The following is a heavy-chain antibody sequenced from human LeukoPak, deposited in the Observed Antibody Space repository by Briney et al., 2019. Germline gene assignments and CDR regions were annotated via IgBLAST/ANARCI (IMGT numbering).Heavy chain of an antibody. CDR3: ARLMLAEYFQH. CDR1: GFTVSSNY. Sequence: GGSLRLSCAASGFTVSSNYMSWVRQAPGKGLEWVSVIYSGGSTYYADSVKGRFTISRDNSKNTPYLQMNSLRAEDTAVYYCARLMLAEYFQHWGQGTLVTVSS. J-gene: IGHJ1*01. V-gene: IGHV3-53*01. CDR2: IYSGGST. D-gene: IGHD2-8*01.